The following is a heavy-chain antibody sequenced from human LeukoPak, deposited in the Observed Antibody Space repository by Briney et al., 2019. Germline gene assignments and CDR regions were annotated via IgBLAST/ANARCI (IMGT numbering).Heavy chain of an antibody. J-gene: IGHJ4*02. Sequence: ASVKVSCKASGYTFTGSFIHWVRQAPGQGLEWMGWINPNSGGTNYAQKFQGRVTMTRDTSISTAYMELSRLRSDDTAVYYCARGDGYGFSYYFDYWGQGTLVTVSS. CDR2: INPNSGGT. CDR3: ARGDGYGFSYYFDY. V-gene: IGHV1-2*02. D-gene: IGHD5-24*01. CDR1: GYTFTGSF.